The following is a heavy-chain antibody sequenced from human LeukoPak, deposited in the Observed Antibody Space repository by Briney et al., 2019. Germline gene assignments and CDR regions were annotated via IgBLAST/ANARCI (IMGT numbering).Heavy chain of an antibody. CDR1: GDSINHYY. V-gene: IGHV4-4*07. Sequence: SETLSFTCNVSGDSINHYYWSWIRQPAGKGLEWIGLIYSSGLTTYNPSLKSRVTMSVDTSKNQLSLKLNSVTAADSATYYCARTTNGKTVNWFAPWGQGTPVIVSS. D-gene: IGHD1-1*01. J-gene: IGHJ5*01. CDR3: ARTTNGKTVNWFAP. CDR2: IYSSGLT.